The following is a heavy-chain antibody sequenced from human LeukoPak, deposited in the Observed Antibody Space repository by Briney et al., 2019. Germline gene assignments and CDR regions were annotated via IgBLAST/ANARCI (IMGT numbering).Heavy chain of an antibody. Sequence: GGSLRLSCAASGLTFSSYAMSWVRQAPGKGLEWVSAISGSGGSTYYADSVKGRFTISRDNSKNTLYLQMNSLRAEDTAVYYCAKNAYYYDSSGYYSILPNEDAFDIWGQGTMVTVSS. CDR3: AKNAYYYDSSGYYSILPNEDAFDI. J-gene: IGHJ3*02. CDR2: ISGSGGST. D-gene: IGHD3-22*01. V-gene: IGHV3-23*01. CDR1: GLTFSSYA.